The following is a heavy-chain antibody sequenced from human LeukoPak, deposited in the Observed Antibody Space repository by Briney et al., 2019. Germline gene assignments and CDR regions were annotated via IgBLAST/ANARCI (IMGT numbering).Heavy chain of an antibody. Sequence: SVKVSCKDSGGTFNSYAISWVRQAPGQGLEWMGGIIPIFGTANYAQKFQGRVTITADESTSTAYMELSSLRSEDTAVYYCARVIQLPNEYFQHWGQGTLVTVSS. D-gene: IGHD2-2*01. V-gene: IGHV1-69*13. CDR1: GGTFNSYA. CDR2: IIPIFGTA. J-gene: IGHJ1*01. CDR3: ARVIQLPNEYFQH.